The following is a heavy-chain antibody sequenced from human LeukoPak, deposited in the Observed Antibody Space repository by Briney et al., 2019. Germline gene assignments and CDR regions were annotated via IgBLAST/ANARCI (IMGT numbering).Heavy chain of an antibody. CDR2: IRSKVNRYTT. CDR3: SRVDSGYDNDY. J-gene: IGHJ4*02. Sequence: QTGGSLRLSCAASGFIFSDHYMDWVRQAPGKGLEWVGRIRSKVNRYTTEFAASVKGRFSISRDESQNSLYLQMNSLQIEDTAVCYCSRVDSGYDNDYWGQGTLVTVSS. V-gene: IGHV3-72*01. CDR1: GFIFSDHY. D-gene: IGHD5-12*01.